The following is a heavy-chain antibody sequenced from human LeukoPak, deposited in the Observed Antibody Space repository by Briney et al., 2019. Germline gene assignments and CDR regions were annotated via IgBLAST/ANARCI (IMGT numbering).Heavy chain of an antibody. CDR1: GGSISSYY. V-gene: IGHV4-59*01. Sequence: SETLSLTCTVSGGSISSYYWSWIRQPPGKGLEWIGYIYYSGSTNYNPCLKSRVTISVDTSKNQFSLKLSSVTAADTAVYYCARDAGGAAVGAGLDYWGQGTLVTVSS. D-gene: IGHD6-13*01. CDR2: IYYSGST. CDR3: ARDAGGAAVGAGLDY. J-gene: IGHJ4*02.